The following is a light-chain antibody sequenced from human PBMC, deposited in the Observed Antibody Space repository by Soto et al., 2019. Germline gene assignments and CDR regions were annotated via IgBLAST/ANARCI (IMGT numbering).Light chain of an antibody. CDR3: QQYAVSPET. V-gene: IGKV3-20*01. J-gene: IGKJ1*01. CDR2: GAS. CDR1: QTVTRAY. Sequence: EIVLTQSPGSLSLSPGDSATLSCRASQTVTRAYIAWYQLRPGQLPRLLIFGASTRAPGVPDRFSGSGSGTEFTLAISGLEPEDFAVYYCQQYAVSPETFGQGTKVEIK.